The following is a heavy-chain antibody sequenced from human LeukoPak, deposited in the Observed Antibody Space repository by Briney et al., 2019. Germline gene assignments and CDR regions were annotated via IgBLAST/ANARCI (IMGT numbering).Heavy chain of an antibody. Sequence: ASVKVSCKASGYTFTGYYMQWVRQAPGQRLEWMGWINPNSGGTNYAQKFQGRVTLTRDTSINTAYMDLSSLRYDDTAIYYCARGHSGDGYHFDYWGQGTLVAVSS. CDR3: ARGHSGDGYHFDY. J-gene: IGHJ4*02. D-gene: IGHD2-21*01. V-gene: IGHV1-2*02. CDR2: INPNSGGT. CDR1: GYTFTGYY.